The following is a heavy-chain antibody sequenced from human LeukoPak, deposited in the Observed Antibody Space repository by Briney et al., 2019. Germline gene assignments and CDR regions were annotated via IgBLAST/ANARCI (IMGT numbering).Heavy chain of an antibody. V-gene: IGHV3-23*01. CDR2: ISGSGGST. CDR3: ARVSDGRNYYDSSGYSY. D-gene: IGHD3-22*01. CDR1: GFTFSSYA. Sequence: GGSLRLSCAASGFTFSSYAMSWVRQAPGKGLEWVSAISGSGGSTYYADSVKGRFTISRDNAKNSLYLQMNSLRAEDTALYYRARVSDGRNYYDSSGYSYWGQGTLVTVSS. J-gene: IGHJ4*02.